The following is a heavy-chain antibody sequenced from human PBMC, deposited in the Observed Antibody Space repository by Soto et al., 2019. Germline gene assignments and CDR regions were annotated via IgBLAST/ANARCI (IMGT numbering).Heavy chain of an antibody. D-gene: IGHD2-15*01. J-gene: IGHJ4*02. CDR2: INPNSGGT. CDR1: GYTFTGYY. Sequence: QVQLVQSGAEVKKPGASVKVSCKASGYTFTGYYMHWVRQAPGQGLEWMGWINPNSGGTNYAQKFQGWVTMTRDTSTSTAYMELSRLRSDDTAVYYCARGVSGSCFSCYFDYWGQGTLVTVSS. V-gene: IGHV1-2*04. CDR3: ARGVSGSCFSCYFDY.